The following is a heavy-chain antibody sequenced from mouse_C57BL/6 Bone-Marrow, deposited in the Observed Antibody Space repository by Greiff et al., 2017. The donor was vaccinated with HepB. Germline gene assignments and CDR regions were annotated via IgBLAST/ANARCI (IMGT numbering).Heavy chain of an antibody. Sequence: EVKLVESGGGLVQPKGSLKLSCAASGFSFNTYAMNWVRQAPGKGLEWVARIRSKSNNYATYYADSVKDRFTISRDDSESMLYLQMNNLKTEDTAMYYCVRLLSWFAYWGQGTLVTVSA. CDR3: VRLLSWFAY. J-gene: IGHJ3*01. D-gene: IGHD2-12*01. CDR2: IRSKSNNYAT. CDR1: GFSFNTYA. V-gene: IGHV10-1*01.